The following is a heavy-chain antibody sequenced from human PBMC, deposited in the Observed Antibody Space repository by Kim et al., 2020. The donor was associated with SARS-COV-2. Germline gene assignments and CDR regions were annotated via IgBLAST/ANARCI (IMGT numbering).Heavy chain of an antibody. J-gene: IGHJ4*02. V-gene: IGHV3-23*01. CDR3: ARDRVGWKVATIIGY. D-gene: IGHD5-12*01. Sequence: DSVKGRYTISRDNSKNTLYLQMNSLRAEDTAVYYCARDRVGWKVATIIGYWGQGTLVTVSS.